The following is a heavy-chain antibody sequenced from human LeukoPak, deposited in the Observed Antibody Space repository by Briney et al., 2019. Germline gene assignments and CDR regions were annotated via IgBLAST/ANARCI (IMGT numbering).Heavy chain of an antibody. J-gene: IGHJ4*02. D-gene: IGHD5-12*01. CDR2: ISYDGSNK. CDR1: GFTFSSYA. V-gene: IGHV3-30*04. Sequence: PGGSLRLSCAASGFTFSSYAMHWVRQAPGKGLEWVAVISYDGSNKYYADSVKGRFTISRDNSKNTLYLQMNSLRAEDTAVYYCARGLRCWGQGTLVTVSS. CDR3: ARGLRC.